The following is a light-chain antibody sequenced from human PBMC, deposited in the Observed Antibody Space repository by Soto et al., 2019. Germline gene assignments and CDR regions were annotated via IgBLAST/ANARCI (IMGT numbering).Light chain of an antibody. CDR1: QTVSSK. Sequence: EIAMTNSPPTLSVSQGERATLSCRASQTVSSKLAWYQQKPGKAPRLLIYGASSRASGIPYRFSGSGSGTDFTLTISRLEPEDFAIYYCQQYGSSPQTFGQGTKVDIK. V-gene: IGKV3-20*01. J-gene: IGKJ1*01. CDR3: QQYGSSPQT. CDR2: GAS.